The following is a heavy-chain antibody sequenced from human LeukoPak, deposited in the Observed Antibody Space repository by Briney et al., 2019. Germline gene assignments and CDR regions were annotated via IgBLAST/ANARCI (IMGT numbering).Heavy chain of an antibody. CDR3: ARGHGWFDP. V-gene: IGHV3-7*05. CDR2: IEQYGSEK. J-gene: IGHJ5*02. CDR1: GFSFSDSW. Sequence: PRGSLRLSCAASGFSFSDSWMTWVRQAPGKGLEWVANIEQYGSEKNYVDSVKGRFTISRDNAKNSLYLQMNILRAEDTAVYYCARGHGWFDPWGQGTLVTVSS.